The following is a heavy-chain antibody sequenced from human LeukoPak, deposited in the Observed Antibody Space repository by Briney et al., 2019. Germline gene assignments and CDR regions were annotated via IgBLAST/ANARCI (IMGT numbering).Heavy chain of an antibody. CDR3: ASVLNYGSGSLPDAFDI. D-gene: IGHD3-10*01. J-gene: IGHJ3*02. CDR1: GGSISSSSYY. V-gene: IGHV4-39*01. Sequence: SETLSLTCTVSGGSISSSSYYWGWIRQPPGKRLEWIGSIYYSGSTYYNPSLKSRVTISVDTSKNQFSLKLSSVTAADTAVYYCASVLNYGSGSLPDAFDIWGQGTMVTVSS. CDR2: IYYSGST.